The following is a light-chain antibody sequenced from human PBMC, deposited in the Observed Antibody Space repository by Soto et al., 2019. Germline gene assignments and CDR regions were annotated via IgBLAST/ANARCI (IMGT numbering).Light chain of an antibody. CDR1: QGISSY. CDR3: HQYYSYPLT. CDR2: AAS. J-gene: IGKJ3*01. V-gene: IGKV1-8*01. Sequence: AIRMTQSPSSFSASTGDRVTITCRASQGISSYLAWYQQKPGKAPKLLIYAASHLQSGVPSRFSGGRSRADVTLTISCPQSEDFATYYCHQYYSYPLTFAPGTKVDIK.